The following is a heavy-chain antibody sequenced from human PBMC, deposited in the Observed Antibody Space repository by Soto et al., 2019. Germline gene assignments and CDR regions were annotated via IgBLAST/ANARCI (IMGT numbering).Heavy chain of an antibody. D-gene: IGHD5-18*01. J-gene: IGHJ4*02. CDR1: GFTFSSYG. V-gene: IGHV3-30*18. CDR2: ISYDGSNK. CDR3: ANDIVRYTYGACDN. Sequence: QVQLVESGGAVVQPGKSLRLSCAASGFTFSSYGMYWIRQAPGKGLEWVAAISYDGSNKFHADSVKGRFTISRDNSQNTQSLQMNGLSTEDTAGYYGANDIVRYTYGACDNWGEGALVTVSS.